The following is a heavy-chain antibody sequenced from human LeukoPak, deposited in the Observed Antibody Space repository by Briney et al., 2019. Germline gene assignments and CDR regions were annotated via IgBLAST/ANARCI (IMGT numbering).Heavy chain of an antibody. D-gene: IGHD1-26*01. J-gene: IGHJ5*02. Sequence: PGGSLRLSCAASGFTFSSYAMTWVRQAPGKGLEWLAGISYDGGSTYYTDSVKGRFTISRDNSKSTLYLQLNSLRAEDTAVYYCAKGSGIHHFNWFDPWGQGALVTVSS. CDR1: GFTFSSYA. CDR2: ISYDGGST. V-gene: IGHV3-23*01. CDR3: AKGSGIHHFNWFDP.